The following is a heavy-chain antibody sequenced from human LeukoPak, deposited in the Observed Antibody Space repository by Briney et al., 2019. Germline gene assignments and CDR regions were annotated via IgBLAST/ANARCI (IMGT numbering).Heavy chain of an antibody. V-gene: IGHV3-30*02. J-gene: IGHJ3*02. CDR1: GFTFSSYG. CDR3: ARDRSRGLLDAFDI. Sequence: GGSLRLSCAASGFTFSSYGMDWVRQAPGKGLEWVSYIRNDGSDKYYADSVKGRFTSSRDNSKNMLYLQMNSLRAEDTAVYYCARDRSRGLLDAFDIWGQGTMVTVSS. CDR2: IRNDGSDK. D-gene: IGHD5-18*01.